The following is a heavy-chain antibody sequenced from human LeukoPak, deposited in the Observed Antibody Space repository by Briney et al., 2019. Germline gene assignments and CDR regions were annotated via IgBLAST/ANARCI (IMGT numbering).Heavy chain of an antibody. Sequence: GGSLRLSCAASGFTFSSYSMNWVRQAPGKGLEWVSSISSSSSYIYYADSVKGRFTLSRDNAKNPLYLQMNRLRAEDTAVYCCARDPGPYCGGDCYYGYWGQGPLVTVSS. CDR2: ISSSSSYI. CDR3: ARDPGPYCGGDCYYGY. D-gene: IGHD2-21*02. CDR1: GFTFSSYS. V-gene: IGHV3-21*01. J-gene: IGHJ4*02.